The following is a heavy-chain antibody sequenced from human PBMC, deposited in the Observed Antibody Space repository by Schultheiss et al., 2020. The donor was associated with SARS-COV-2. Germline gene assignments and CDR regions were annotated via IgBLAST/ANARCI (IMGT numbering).Heavy chain of an antibody. D-gene: IGHD6-19*01. CDR2: IWYDGSNK. CDR1: GFTFSSYG. CDR3: AKAVTGGSGWYYDYFDY. J-gene: IGHJ4*02. V-gene: IGHV3-33*06. Sequence: GGSLRLSCAASGFTFSSYGMHWVRQAPGKGLEWVAVIWYDGSNKYYADSVKGRFTISRDNSKNTLYLQMNSLRAEDTAVYYCAKAVTGGSGWYYDYFDYWGQGTLVTVSS.